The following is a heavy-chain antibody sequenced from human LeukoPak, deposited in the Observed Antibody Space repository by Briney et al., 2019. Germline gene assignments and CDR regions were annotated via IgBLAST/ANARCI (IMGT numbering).Heavy chain of an antibody. Sequence: GGSVRLSCAAIGLNFVVYAMRSVQHPPRKGLEWVSGISWHRGSICPALSMKGRFTISRDNAKTSLYLQMNSLRAEDRALYYCAKELYSASYYGVPRSVAFDIWGQGTMVTVSS. CDR2: ISWHRGSI. CDR3: AKELYSASYYGVPRSVAFDI. V-gene: IGHV3-9*01. D-gene: IGHD1-26*01. J-gene: IGHJ3*02. CDR1: GLNFVVYA.